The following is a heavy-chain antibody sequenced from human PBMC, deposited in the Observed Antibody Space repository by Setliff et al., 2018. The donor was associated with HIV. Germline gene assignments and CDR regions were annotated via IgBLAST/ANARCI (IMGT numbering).Heavy chain of an antibody. CDR2: INHSGST. V-gene: IGHV4-34*01. J-gene: IGHJ6*02. Sequence: PSKTLSLTCAVYGGSFSGYYWSWIRQPPGKGLEWIGEINHSGSTNYNPSLKSRVTISVDTSKNQFSLKLSSVTAADTAVYYCARGAIAVAGISYYYYGMDVWGQGTTVTVSS. CDR1: GGSFSGYY. D-gene: IGHD6-19*01. CDR3: ARGAIAVAGISYYYYGMDV.